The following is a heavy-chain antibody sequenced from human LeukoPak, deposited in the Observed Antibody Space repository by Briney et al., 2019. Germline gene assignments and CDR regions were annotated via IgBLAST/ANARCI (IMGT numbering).Heavy chain of an antibody. D-gene: IGHD6-13*01. CDR3: TSSYSSSWVVGGY. Sequence: KTGGSLRLSCAASGFTFSNAWMSWVRQAPGKGLEWVGRIKSKTDGGTTDYAAPVKGRFTISRDDSKNTLYLQMNSLKTEDTGVYYCTSSYSSSWVVGGYWGQGTLVTVSS. J-gene: IGHJ4*02. CDR1: GFTFSNAW. CDR2: IKSKTDGGTT. V-gene: IGHV3-15*01.